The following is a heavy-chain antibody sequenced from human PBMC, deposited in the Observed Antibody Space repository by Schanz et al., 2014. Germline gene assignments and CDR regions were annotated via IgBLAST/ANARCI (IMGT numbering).Heavy chain of an antibody. D-gene: IGHD6-19*01. CDR2: VSPYSGDT. CDR1: GYTFTSYD. V-gene: IGHV1-2*06. Sequence: QGHLVQSGAEVKEPGASVQVSCKASGYTFTSYDINWVRQAPGQGLEWMGRVSPYSGDTNYAQMFQGRVTMTTDTSISTAYMELSRLTSDDTAVFFCARENTAVAGMPRVMDVWGQGTTVTVTS. J-gene: IGHJ6*02. CDR3: ARENTAVAGMPRVMDV.